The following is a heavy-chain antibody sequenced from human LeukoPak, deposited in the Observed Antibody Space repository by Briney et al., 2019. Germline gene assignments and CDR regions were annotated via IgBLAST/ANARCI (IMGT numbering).Heavy chain of an antibody. CDR1: GFTFSSYA. J-gene: IGHJ4*02. Sequence: GGSLRLSCVASGFTFSSYAMSWVRQAPGKGLEWVSVVSGGGHNTYYADPVKGRFTMSRDNSKRTVYLQMNSLRAEDTAVYYCAKDRSSWYYPFDSWGQGTLVTVSS. CDR2: VSGGGHNT. V-gene: IGHV3-23*01. CDR3: AKDRSSWYYPFDS. D-gene: IGHD3-3*01.